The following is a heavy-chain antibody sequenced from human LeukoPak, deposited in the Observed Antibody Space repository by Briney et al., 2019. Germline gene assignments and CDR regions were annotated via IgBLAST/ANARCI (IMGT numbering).Heavy chain of an antibody. D-gene: IGHD1-1*01. Sequence: PGGSLRLSCAASGFTFGSHHFHWVRQAPGKGLEWVSSISSDSSSFKYYAHSVQGRFTISRDNARNSMYLQMNSLRAEDTAVYYCARGTYWSPLDFDYWGQGTLVTVSS. J-gene: IGHJ4*02. CDR2: ISSDSSSFK. V-gene: IGHV3-21*01. CDR1: GFTFGSHH. CDR3: ARGTYWSPLDFDY.